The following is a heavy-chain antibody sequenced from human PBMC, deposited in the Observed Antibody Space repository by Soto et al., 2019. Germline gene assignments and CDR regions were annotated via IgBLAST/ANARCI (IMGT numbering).Heavy chain of an antibody. CDR2: INHSGSS. CDR1: GGSFSGYY. D-gene: IGHD2-2*01. V-gene: IGHV4-34*01. Sequence: QVQLQQWGAGLLKPSETLSLTCGVYGGSFSGYYCSWIRQPPGKGLEWIGEINHSGSSNYNPSLKSRVTISLDTSMNHISLKLSSVNTADTAVYYCAREETNLGYCSSNDCSAFDLWSRGTLVTVSS. CDR3: AREETNLGYCSSNDCSAFDL. J-gene: IGHJ2*01.